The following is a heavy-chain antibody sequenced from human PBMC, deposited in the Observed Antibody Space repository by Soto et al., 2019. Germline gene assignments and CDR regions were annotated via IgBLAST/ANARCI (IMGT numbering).Heavy chain of an antibody. CDR1: GFTFNNYA. D-gene: IGHD3-10*01. J-gene: IGHJ4*02. V-gene: IGHV3-23*01. CDR2: ISGGGDTT. CDR3: AKGRGGSGSRAPRVDS. Sequence: EVQLLESGGGLVQPGGSLRLSCAASGFTFNNYAMTWVRQAPGKWLEWVSAISGGGDTTSYADSVKGRFTVSRDGSRNTLYLQMSSLRADDTALYYCAKGRGGSGSRAPRVDSLVQGTLVTVSA.